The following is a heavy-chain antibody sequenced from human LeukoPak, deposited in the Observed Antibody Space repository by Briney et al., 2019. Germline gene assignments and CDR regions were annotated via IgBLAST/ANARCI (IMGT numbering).Heavy chain of an antibody. CDR2: ITPLFGTA. CDR1: GGTFSKYT. Sequence: SVKVSCKASGGTFSKYTISWVRQRPGQGLEWMGGITPLFGTANYAQKFQGRVTITADESTNTAYMELRSLRSEDAAVYYCARGSGDGSGYDLPKPYSYWGQGTLVTVSS. D-gene: IGHD5-12*01. CDR3: ARGSGDGSGYDLPKPYSY. J-gene: IGHJ4*02. V-gene: IGHV1-69*13.